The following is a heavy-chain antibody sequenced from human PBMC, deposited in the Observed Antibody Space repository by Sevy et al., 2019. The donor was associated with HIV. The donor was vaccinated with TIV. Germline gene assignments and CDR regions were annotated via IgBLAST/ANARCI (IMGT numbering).Heavy chain of an antibody. D-gene: IGHD2-2*01. CDR3: ARGPWDIVVVPADY. CDR1: GFTFSSYA. Sequence: GGSLRLSCAASGFTFSSYAMHWVRQAPGKGLEWVAVISYDGSNKYYADSVKGRFTISRDNSKNTLYLQMNSLRAEDTAVYYCARGPWDIVVVPADYWGQGILVTVSS. J-gene: IGHJ4*02. V-gene: IGHV3-30*04. CDR2: ISYDGSNK.